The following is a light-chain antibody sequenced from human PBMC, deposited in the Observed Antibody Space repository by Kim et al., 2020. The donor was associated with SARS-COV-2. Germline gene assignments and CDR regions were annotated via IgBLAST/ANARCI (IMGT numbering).Light chain of an antibody. CDR1: QDIRSA. CDR3: EQFKSDPRT. Sequence: ASVGDRVTISCRASQDIRSALGWYQQKPGEAPKRLMFPATTLQNGVPSRFSGSGSGTEFTLTISSLQPEDCATYFCEQFKSDPRTFGQGTKVDIK. V-gene: IGKV1-17*01. J-gene: IGKJ1*01. CDR2: PAT.